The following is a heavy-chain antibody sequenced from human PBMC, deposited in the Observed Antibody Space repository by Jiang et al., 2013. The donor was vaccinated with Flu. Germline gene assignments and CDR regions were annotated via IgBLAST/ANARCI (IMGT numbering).Heavy chain of an antibody. D-gene: IGHD2-15*01. CDR3: ARLGSATIDY. J-gene: IGHJ4*02. CDR1: GGSISSSSYY. Sequence: PGLVKPSETLSLTCTVSGGSISSSSYYWGWIRQPPGKGLEWIGSIYYSGSTYYNPSLKSRVTISVDTSKNQFSLKLSSVTAADTAVYYCARLGSATIDYWGQGTLVTVSS. V-gene: IGHV4-39*01. CDR2: IYYSGST.